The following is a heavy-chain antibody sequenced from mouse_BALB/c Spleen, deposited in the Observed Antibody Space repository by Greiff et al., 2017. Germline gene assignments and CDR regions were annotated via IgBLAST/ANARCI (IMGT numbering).Heavy chain of an antibody. J-gene: IGHJ1*01. CDR2: IYPGDGDT. V-gene: IGHV1-87*01. Sequence: QVQLQQSGAELARPGASVKLSCKASGYTFTSYWMQWVKQRPGQGLEWIGAIYPGDGDTRYTQKFKGKATLTADKSSSTAYMQLSSLASEASAVYCCARLLPTPYFDVWGAGTTVTVSS. CDR1: GYTFTSYW. CDR3: ARLLPTPYFDV. D-gene: IGHD1-1*01.